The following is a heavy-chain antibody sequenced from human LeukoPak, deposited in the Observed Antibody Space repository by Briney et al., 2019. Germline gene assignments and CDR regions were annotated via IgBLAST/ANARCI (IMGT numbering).Heavy chain of an antibody. CDR2: INPNSGGT. CDR3: AREDASTMSFDY. V-gene: IGHV1-2*02. Sequence: ASVKVSCKASGYTFTGYYMHWVRQAPGQGLEWMGWINPNSGGTNYAQKFQGRVTMTRDTSISTAYMELSRLRSDDTAVYYCAREDASTMSFDYWGQGTLVTVSS. CDR1: GYTFTGYY. J-gene: IGHJ4*02. D-gene: IGHD3-22*01.